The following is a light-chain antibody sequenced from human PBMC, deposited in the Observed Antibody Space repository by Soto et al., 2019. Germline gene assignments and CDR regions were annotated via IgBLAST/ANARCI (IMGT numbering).Light chain of an antibody. CDR3: QQLNSYPLT. J-gene: IGKJ4*01. CDR2: AAS. CDR1: QGISSY. Sequence: DIRLTQSPSFLSAAVGDRVTITFRSSQGISSYLAWYQQKPGKAPKLLIYAASTLQSGVPSRFSGSGSGTEFTLTISSLQHEDFATYYCQQLNSYPLTFGGGTKVDIQ. V-gene: IGKV1-9*01.